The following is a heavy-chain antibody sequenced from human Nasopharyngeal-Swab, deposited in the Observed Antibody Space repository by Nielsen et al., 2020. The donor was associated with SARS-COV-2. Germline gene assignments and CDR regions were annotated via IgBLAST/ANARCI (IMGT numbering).Heavy chain of an antibody. CDR1: GFTFSSYG. Sequence: LSPTCAASGFTFSSYGMHCVRQAPGHGLEWVAVISYEGSNQYYADSAKGRFTISRDNSKNPLYLQMNSLRAEDTAVYYCASSTIVVAGRGTLGASFDYWGQGTLVTVSS. CDR3: ASSTIVVAGRGTLGASFDY. CDR2: ISYEGSNQ. D-gene: IGHD6-19*01. V-gene: IGHV3-30*03. J-gene: IGHJ4*02.